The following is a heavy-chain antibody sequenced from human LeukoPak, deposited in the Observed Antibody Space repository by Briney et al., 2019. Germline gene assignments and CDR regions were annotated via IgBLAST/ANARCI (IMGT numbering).Heavy chain of an antibody. J-gene: IGHJ4*02. CDR3: ASHSGSYLTEGYFDY. V-gene: IGHV1-46*01. D-gene: IGHD1-26*01. Sequence: ASVKVSCKASGYTFTSYYMHWVRQAPGQGLEWMGIINPSGGSTSYAQKFQGRVTMTRDTSTSTVYMELSSLRSEDTAVYYCASHSGSYLTEGYFDYWGQGTLVTVSS. CDR1: GYTFTSYY. CDR2: INPSGGST.